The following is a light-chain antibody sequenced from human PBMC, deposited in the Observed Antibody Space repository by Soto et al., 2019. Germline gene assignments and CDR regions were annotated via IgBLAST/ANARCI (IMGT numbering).Light chain of an antibody. CDR3: QQYDNLPPWT. V-gene: IGKV3-15*01. CDR2: YAS. Sequence: EIVMTQSPATLSVSPGERATLSCKASQSVGTYLAWYQQKPGQAPRLLIYYASTRAAGVPARFSGGGSGTEFTLTISSLQSEDFAIYNCQQYDNLPPWTFGQGTKVEIK. CDR1: QSVGTY. J-gene: IGKJ1*01.